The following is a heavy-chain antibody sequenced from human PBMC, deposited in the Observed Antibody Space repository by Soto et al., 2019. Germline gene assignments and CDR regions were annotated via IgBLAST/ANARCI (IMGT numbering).Heavy chain of an antibody. CDR3: AKDIRGGADC. Sequence: GGSLRLSCAASGFTFDDYAMHWVRQAPGKGLEWVSGISWNSGSIGYADSVKGRFTISRDNAKNSLYLQMNSLRAEDTALYYCAKDIRGGADCWGEGTLVTVPS. J-gene: IGHJ4*02. CDR1: GFTFDDYA. V-gene: IGHV3-9*01. CDR2: ISWNSGSI. D-gene: IGHD3-10*01.